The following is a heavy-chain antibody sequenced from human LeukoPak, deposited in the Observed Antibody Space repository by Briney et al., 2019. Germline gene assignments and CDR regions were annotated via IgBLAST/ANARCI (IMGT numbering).Heavy chain of an antibody. D-gene: IGHD1-1*01. CDR2: IYTSGST. Sequence: PSETLSLTCTVSGGSISSYYWSWTRQPPGKGLEWIGYIYTSGSTNYNPSLKSRVTISVDTSKNQFSLKLSSVTAADTAVYYCARQRRYNWNVSAFDIWGQGTMVTVSS. CDR1: GGSISSYY. CDR3: ARQRRYNWNVSAFDI. J-gene: IGHJ3*02. V-gene: IGHV4-4*09.